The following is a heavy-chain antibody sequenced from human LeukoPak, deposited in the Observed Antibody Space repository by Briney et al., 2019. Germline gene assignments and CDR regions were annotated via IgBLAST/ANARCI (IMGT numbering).Heavy chain of an antibody. CDR1: GGTFSSYA. J-gene: IGHJ4*02. D-gene: IGHD6-6*01. Sequence: GASVKVSCKASGGTFSSYAINWVRQAPGQGLEWMGGIIPIFGTANYAQKFQGRVTITTDESTSTAYMELSSLRSEDTAVYYCASSPLGRYSSSSYYFDYWGQGTLVTVSS. CDR2: IIPIFGTA. CDR3: ASSPLGRYSSSSYYFDY. V-gene: IGHV1-69*05.